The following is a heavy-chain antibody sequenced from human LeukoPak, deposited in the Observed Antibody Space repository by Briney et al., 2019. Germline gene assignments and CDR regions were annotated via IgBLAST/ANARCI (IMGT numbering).Heavy chain of an antibody. CDR2: ISGSGGST. CDR1: GFTFSSYA. CDR3: ARGVPDSSSWYDY. V-gene: IGHV3-23*01. J-gene: IGHJ4*02. Sequence: GGSLRLSCAASGFTFSSYAMSWVRQAPGKGLEWVSAISGSGGSTYYADSVKGRFTISRDNAKNSLYLQMNSLRAEDTAVYYCARGVPDSSSWYDYWGQGTLVTVSS. D-gene: IGHD6-13*01.